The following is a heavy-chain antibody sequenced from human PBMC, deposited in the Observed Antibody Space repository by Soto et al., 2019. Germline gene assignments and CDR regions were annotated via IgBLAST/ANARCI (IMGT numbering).Heavy chain of an antibody. CDR2: ISPYNGDT. D-gene: IGHD3-10*01. V-gene: IGHV1-18*01. J-gene: IGHJ4*01. Sequence: ASVKVSCKASGYTFTYYAISWMRQTPGQGLEWMGWISPYNGDTKYAQKFQGRVTMTTDTSTTTAYMELRSLRSDDTAVCYCAREAGSGSYYPFDYWGQGTLVTVSS. CDR1: GYTFTYYA. CDR3: AREAGSGSYYPFDY.